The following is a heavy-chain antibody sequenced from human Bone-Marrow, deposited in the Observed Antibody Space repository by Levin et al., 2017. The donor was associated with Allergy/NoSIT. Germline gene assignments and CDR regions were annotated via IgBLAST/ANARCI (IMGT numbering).Heavy chain of an antibody. CDR3: VGEGRIAAGDNWFDP. V-gene: IGHV4-59*01. Sequence: SETLSLTCSVSGGSISPYYWSWIRQSPGKGLEWIGYIYYSGNTNYNTSLKSRLTISVDRSRNQFSLKMTSVTPADTAVYYCVGEGRIAAGDNWFDPWGQGALVTVS. J-gene: IGHJ5*02. CDR2: IYYSGNT. CDR1: GGSISPYY. D-gene: IGHD6-13*01.